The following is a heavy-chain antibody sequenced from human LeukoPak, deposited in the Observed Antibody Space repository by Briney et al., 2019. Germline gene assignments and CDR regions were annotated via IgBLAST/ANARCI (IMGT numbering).Heavy chain of an antibody. CDR1: VFTFSDYY. D-gene: IGHD1-1*01. J-gene: IGHJ4*02. Sequence: GGSLRLSCAASVFTFSDYYMSWIRQAPGKGLEWVSYISSSGSTIYYADSVKGGFTISRDNAKNSLYLPMNSLRAEDTAVYYCARDQNWNDEGDYWGQGTLVTVSS. CDR2: ISSSGSTI. CDR3: ARDQNWNDEGDY. V-gene: IGHV3-11*04.